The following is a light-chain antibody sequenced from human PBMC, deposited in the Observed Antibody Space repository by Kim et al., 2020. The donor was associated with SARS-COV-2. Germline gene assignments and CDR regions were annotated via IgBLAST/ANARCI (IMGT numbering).Light chain of an antibody. J-gene: IGKJ4*01. Sequence: DIQMTQSPSSLSASVGDRVTITCRASQSISNYLNWYQQKPGKAPKLLIYAASSLQSGVPSRFSGSGSGTDFTLTISSLQPEDFATYYCQQSYSTPLTFGGGTNVEIK. CDR3: QQSYSTPLT. CDR2: AAS. V-gene: IGKV1-39*01. CDR1: QSISNY.